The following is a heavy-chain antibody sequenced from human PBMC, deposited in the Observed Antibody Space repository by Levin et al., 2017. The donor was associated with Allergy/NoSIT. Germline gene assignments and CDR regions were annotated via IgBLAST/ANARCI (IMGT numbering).Heavy chain of an antibody. D-gene: IGHD2/OR15-2a*01. CDR3: AGMKRNILQAFGI. Sequence: PGESLKISCVASGVAFSSYSMNWVRQAPGKGLEWMSYISSSSSSIDYEDSVKGRFTISRDNAKNPLFLQMNSLRDEDTAVYCCAGMKRNILQAFGIWGQGTMVTVSS. CDR2: ISSSSSSI. CDR1: GVAFSSYS. V-gene: IGHV3-48*02. J-gene: IGHJ3*02.